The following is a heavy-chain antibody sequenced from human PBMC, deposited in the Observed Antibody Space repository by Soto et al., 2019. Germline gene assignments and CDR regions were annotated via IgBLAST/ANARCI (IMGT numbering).Heavy chain of an antibody. CDR1: GYTFTNYA. Sequence: AASVKVSCKASGYTFTNYAMHWVRQAPGQRLEWMGWINAGNGNTKYSQKFQGRVTITRDTSASTAYMELRSLRSDDTAVFYCAREMVRGVGSDYWGQGTLVTVSS. J-gene: IGHJ4*02. CDR2: INAGNGNT. D-gene: IGHD3-10*01. V-gene: IGHV1-3*01. CDR3: AREMVRGVGSDY.